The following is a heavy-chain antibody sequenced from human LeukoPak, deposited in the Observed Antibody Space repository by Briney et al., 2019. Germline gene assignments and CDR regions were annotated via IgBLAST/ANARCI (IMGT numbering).Heavy chain of an antibody. Sequence: ASVKVSCKASGYTFTIYGISWVRQAPGQGLEWMGWISAYNGNTNYAQKLQGRVTMTTDTSTSTAYMELRSLRSDDTAVYYCARSATMIVVAIGAFEIWGQGTMVTVSS. CDR1: GYTFTIYG. J-gene: IGHJ3*02. V-gene: IGHV1-18*01. CDR3: ARSATMIVVAIGAFEI. D-gene: IGHD3-22*01. CDR2: ISAYNGNT.